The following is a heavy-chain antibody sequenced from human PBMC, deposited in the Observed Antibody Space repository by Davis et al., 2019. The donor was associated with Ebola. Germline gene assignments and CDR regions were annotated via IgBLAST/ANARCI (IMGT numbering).Heavy chain of an antibody. CDR1: GFTFSSYS. V-gene: IGHV3-21*01. J-gene: IGHJ4*02. Sequence: PGGSLRLSCAASGFTFSSYSMNWVRQAPGKGLEWVSSISSSSSYIYYADSVKGRFTISRDNAKNSLYLQMNSLRAEDTAVYYCARPPLRGYYFDYWGQGTLVTVSS. CDR3: ARPPLRGYYFDY. CDR2: ISSSSSYI. D-gene: IGHD3-3*01.